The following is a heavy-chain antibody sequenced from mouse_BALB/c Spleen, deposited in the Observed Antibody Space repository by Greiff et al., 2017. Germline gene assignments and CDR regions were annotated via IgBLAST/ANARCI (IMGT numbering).Heavy chain of an antibody. J-gene: IGHJ3*01. CDR1: GFNIKDTY. CDR3: ARSGDYYGSSYSEWFAY. V-gene: IGHV14-3*02. CDR2: IDPANGNT. D-gene: IGHD1-1*01. Sequence: EVQLQQSGAELVKPGASVKLSCTASGFNIKDTYMHWVKQRPEQGLEWIGRIDPANGNTKYDPKFQGKATITADTSSNTAYLQLSSLTSEDTAVYYCARSGDYYGSSYSEWFAYWGQGTLVTVSA.